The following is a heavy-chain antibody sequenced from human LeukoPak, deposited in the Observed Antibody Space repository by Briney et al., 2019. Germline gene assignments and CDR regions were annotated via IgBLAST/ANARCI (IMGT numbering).Heavy chain of an antibody. D-gene: IGHD6-19*01. CDR2: INPNSGGT. CDR3: ARQRSGWSYDAFDI. Sequence: ASVKVSCKASGYTFTGYHMHWVRQAPGQGLEWMGRINPNSGGTTYAQKFQGRVTMTRDTSISTAYVELSRLRSDDTAVFYCARQRSGWSYDAFDIWGQGTMVTVSS. J-gene: IGHJ3*02. V-gene: IGHV1-2*06. CDR1: GYTFTGYH.